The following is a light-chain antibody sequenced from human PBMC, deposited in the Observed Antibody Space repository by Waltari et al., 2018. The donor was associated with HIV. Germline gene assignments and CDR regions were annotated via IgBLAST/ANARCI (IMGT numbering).Light chain of an antibody. V-gene: IGKV3-20*01. Sequence: EVVMTQSPATLSVSQGERDTLSCRASQGINNNDLAWYQQKPGQAPRLLTYGASSRATGIPDRISGSASGTDFTLSLSRLEPEDSAVYYCQQYSNSAFTFGQGTRLEIK. CDR1: QGINNND. CDR3: QQYSNSAFT. J-gene: IGKJ5*01. CDR2: GAS.